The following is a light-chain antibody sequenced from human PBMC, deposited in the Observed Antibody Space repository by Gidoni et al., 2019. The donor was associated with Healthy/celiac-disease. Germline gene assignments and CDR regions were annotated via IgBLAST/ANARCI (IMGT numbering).Light chain of an antibody. CDR2: GAS. CDR3: QQYGSSP. V-gene: IGKV3-20*01. Sequence: EIVLTQSPGTLSLSPGERATLSCRASQSVSSSYLAWYQQKSGQAPRLLIYGASSRATGIPDRFSGSGPGTDFTLTISRLWPEDFAVYYCQQYGSSPFGQGTKLEIK. CDR1: QSVSSSY. J-gene: IGKJ2*01.